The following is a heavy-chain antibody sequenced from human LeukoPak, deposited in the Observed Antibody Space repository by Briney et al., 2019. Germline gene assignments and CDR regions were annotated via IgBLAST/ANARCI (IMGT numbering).Heavy chain of an antibody. Sequence: PSETLSLTCTVSGGSISSYYWSWIRQPPGKGLEWIGHIYYSGSTNYNPSLKSRVTISVDTSKNQFSLKLSSVTAADTAVYYCACTPSVGATWFDPWGQGTLVTVSS. J-gene: IGHJ5*02. CDR2: IYYSGST. CDR1: GGSISSYY. CDR3: ACTPSVGATWFDP. D-gene: IGHD1-26*01. V-gene: IGHV4-59*01.